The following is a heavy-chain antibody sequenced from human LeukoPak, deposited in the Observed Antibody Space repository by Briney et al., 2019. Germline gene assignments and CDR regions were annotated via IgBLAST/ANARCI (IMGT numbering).Heavy chain of an antibody. CDR3: AKSPSDYFGGDC. D-gene: IGHD2-21*01. J-gene: IGHJ4*02. CDR1: GFTFSSYA. Sequence: GASLRLSCAASGFTFSSYAMSWVRQDPGKGLEWVSAISGSGGSTYYADSVKGRFTISRDNSRNTLYLQMNSLRAEDTAVYYCAKSPSDYFGGDCWGQGTLVTVSS. V-gene: IGHV3-23*01. CDR2: ISGSGGST.